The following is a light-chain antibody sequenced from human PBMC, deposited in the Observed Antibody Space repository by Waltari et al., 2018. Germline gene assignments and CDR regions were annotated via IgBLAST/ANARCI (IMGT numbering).Light chain of an antibody. V-gene: IGKV3-15*01. CDR3: QHYNNWPPET. Sequence: EIVMTQSPATLSVSPGERATLSCRASQSVSSNLAWYQQKPGQAPRFLIDGASTRATGIPARFSGSGSGTEFTLTISSLQSEDFAVYYCQHYNNWPPETFGQGTKVEIK. CDR1: QSVSSN. CDR2: GAS. J-gene: IGKJ1*01.